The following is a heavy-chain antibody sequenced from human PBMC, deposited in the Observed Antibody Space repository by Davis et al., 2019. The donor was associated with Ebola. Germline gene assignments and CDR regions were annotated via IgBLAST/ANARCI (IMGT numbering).Heavy chain of an antibody. J-gene: IGHJ4*02. D-gene: IGHD1-26*01. CDR2: IYPGDSDT. V-gene: IGHV5-51*01. CDR3: AGELGY. CDR1: GYKFTDSW. Sequence: TVSCKGSGYKFTDSWIAWVRQVPGKGLEWMGSIYPGDSDTRYSPSFQRHVTISADKSISTAYLQWSSLKASDTTMYYCAGELGYWGQGTLVTVSS.